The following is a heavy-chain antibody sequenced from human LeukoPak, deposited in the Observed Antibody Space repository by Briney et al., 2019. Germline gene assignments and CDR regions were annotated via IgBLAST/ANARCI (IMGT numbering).Heavy chain of an antibody. CDR1: GGSFSGYY. V-gene: IGHV4-34*01. J-gene: IGHJ5*02. CDR2: INHSGST. D-gene: IGHD3-3*01. Sequence: SETLSLTCAVYGGSFSGYYWSWIRQPPGKGPEWIGEINHSGSTNYNPSLKSRVTISVDTSKNQFSLKLSSVTAADTAVYYCAREWRYYDFWSGHGPPEPPNWFDPWGQGTLVTVSS. CDR3: AREWRYYDFWSGHGPPEPPNWFDP.